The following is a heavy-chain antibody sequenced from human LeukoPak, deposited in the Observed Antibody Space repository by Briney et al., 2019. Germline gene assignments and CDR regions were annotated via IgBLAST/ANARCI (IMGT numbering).Heavy chain of an antibody. D-gene: IGHD4-17*01. J-gene: IGHJ5*02. V-gene: IGHV3-23*01. CDR2: INASGSST. Sequence: GGSLRLSCAASGFTFSSYAMSWVRQAPGKGLEWVSSINASGSSTFYADSVKGRFTISRDNSKNTLYLQMNSLRAEDTAVYYCAKVDYGENWFDPWGQGTLVTVSS. CDR1: GFTFSSYA. CDR3: AKVDYGENWFDP.